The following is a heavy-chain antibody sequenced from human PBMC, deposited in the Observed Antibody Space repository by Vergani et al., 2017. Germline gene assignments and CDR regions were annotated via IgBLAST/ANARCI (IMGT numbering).Heavy chain of an antibody. Sequence: QVQLQESGPGLVKPSETLSLTCAVSGFSIDNGYYWDWIRQPPGKGLEWIGSIYRTGRTHFNPSLKSRVTISVDTSNNHFSLRLNSLTAADTAVYYCARSRGYCSSTSCYTGIDYYYYYMDVWGKGTTVTVSS. CDR1: GFSIDNGYY. CDR3: ARSRGYCSSTSCYTGIDYYYYYMDV. D-gene: IGHD2-2*02. CDR2: IYRTGRT. J-gene: IGHJ6*03. V-gene: IGHV4-38-2*01.